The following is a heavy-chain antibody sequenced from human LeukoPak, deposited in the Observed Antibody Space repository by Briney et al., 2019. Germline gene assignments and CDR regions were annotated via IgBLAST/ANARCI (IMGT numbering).Heavy chain of an antibody. J-gene: IGHJ4*02. V-gene: IGHV1-18*01. Sequence: ASVKLSCKASGYTFTSYGISWVRQAPGQGLEWMGWISAYNGNTNYAQKLQGRVTMTTDTSTSTAYMELRSLRSDDTAVYYCARDWRSGGDTAMVYGYWGQGTLVTVSS. CDR3: ARDWRSGGDTAMVYGY. D-gene: IGHD5-18*01. CDR1: GYTFTSYG. CDR2: ISAYNGNT.